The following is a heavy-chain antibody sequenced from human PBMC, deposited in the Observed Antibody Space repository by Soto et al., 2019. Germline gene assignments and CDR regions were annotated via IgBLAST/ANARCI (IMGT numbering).Heavy chain of an antibody. CDR1: GYTFTNYY. CDR2: INPSGGSS. CDR3: ARTTSAAASPFQF. D-gene: IGHD6-13*01. Sequence: QVRLVQSGPEVKKPGASVKVSCKASGYTFTNYYLHWVRQAPGHGLEWMGVINPSGGSSSYAQNFQGRVTMTRDTSTSTAYMELNSLRSEDAAFYYCARTTSAAASPFQFWGQGTLVIVSS. J-gene: IGHJ1*01. V-gene: IGHV1-46*01.